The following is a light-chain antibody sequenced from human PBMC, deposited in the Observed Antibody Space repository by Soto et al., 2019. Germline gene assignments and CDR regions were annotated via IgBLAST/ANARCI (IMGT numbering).Light chain of an antibody. CDR2: KAS. CDR1: QSITNW. V-gene: IGKV1-5*03. CDR3: HQYKSYPWT. J-gene: IGKJ1*01. Sequence: DIQTTQCPSTVSASVGDRVTITCRASQSITNWLAWYQQKPGKAPKLLIYKASNLESGVPSRFSGSGSGTEFTLTITSLQPDDFATYYCHQYKSYPWTFGQGTKVEIK.